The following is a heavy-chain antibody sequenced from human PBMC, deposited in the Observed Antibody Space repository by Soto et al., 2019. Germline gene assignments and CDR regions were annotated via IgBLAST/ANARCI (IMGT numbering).Heavy chain of an antibody. CDR1: GGSISSSNW. J-gene: IGHJ6*02. Sequence: PSETLSLTCGVSGGSISSSNWLSWVRQPPGKGLEWIGEIYHSGSTNYNPSLKSRVTISVDKSKNQFSLKLSSVTAADTAVYYCARIAVAGKDYYYYGMDVWGQGTTVTVS. D-gene: IGHD6-19*01. V-gene: IGHV4-4*02. CDR3: ARIAVAGKDYYYYGMDV. CDR2: IYHSGST.